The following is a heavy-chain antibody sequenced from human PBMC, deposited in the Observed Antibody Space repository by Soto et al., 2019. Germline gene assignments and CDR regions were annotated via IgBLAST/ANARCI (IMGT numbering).Heavy chain of an antibody. D-gene: IGHD6-13*01. CDR2: INPSGGST. J-gene: IGHJ4*02. CDR1: GYTFTSYY. CDR3: ARSEQQLPRPLDY. V-gene: IGHV1-46*01. Sequence: GASVTVSCKASGYTFTSYYMHWVRQAPGQGLEWMGIINPSGGSTSYAQKFQGRVTMTRDTSISTAYMELSRLRSDDTAVYYCARSEQQLPRPLDYWGQGTLVTVSS.